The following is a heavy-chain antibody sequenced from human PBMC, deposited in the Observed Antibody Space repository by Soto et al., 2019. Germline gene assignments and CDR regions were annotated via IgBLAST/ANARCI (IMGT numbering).Heavy chain of an antibody. J-gene: IGHJ4*02. CDR2: IYHNENT. Sequence: SETLSLTCAVSGGFISSSTHFWAWIRQPPGKGLEWIATIYHNENTYYNPSLKSRVTIYIDTSKNQFSLRLSSVTAADTAVYYCAVAVAGPTAIGYWGQGTLVTVSS. CDR3: AVAVAGPTAIGY. V-gene: IGHV4-39*01. D-gene: IGHD6-19*01. CDR1: GGFISSSTHF.